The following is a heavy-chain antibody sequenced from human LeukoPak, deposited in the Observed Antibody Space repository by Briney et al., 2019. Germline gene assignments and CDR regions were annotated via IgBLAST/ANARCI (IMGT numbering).Heavy chain of an antibody. J-gene: IGHJ3*02. CDR1: GYSFTSYW. Sequence: GESLKISCKGSGYSFTSYWIGWVRQMPGKGLEWMGIIYPGDSDTRYSPSFQGQVTISADKSISTAYLQWRSLKASDTAMYFCARHNPNIGFGGVRDAFDIWGQGTMVTVSS. CDR2: IYPGDSDT. V-gene: IGHV5-51*01. CDR3: ARHNPNIGFGGVRDAFDI. D-gene: IGHD2-8*02.